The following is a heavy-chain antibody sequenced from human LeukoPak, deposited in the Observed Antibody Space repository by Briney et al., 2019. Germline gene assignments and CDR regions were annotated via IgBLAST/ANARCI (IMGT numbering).Heavy chain of an antibody. V-gene: IGHV3-30*04. CDR1: GFTFSSYA. CDR3: AREGSSGGGDY. Sequence: PGGSLRLSCAASGFTFSSYAMHWVRQAPGKGLEGVAVISYDGSNKYYADSVKGRFTISRDNSKNTLYLQMNSLRAEDTAVNYCAREGSSGGGDYWGQGTLVTVSS. CDR2: ISYDGSNK. D-gene: IGHD6-19*01. J-gene: IGHJ4*02.